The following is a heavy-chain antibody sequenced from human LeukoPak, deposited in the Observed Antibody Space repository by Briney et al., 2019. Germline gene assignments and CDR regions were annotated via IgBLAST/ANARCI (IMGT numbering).Heavy chain of an antibody. CDR1: GFTFVNYA. V-gene: IGHV3-23*01. D-gene: IGHD5-24*01. CDR2: ISGSGGIT. Sequence: GGSLRLSCAASGFTFVNYAMHWVRQAPGRGLEWVSTISGSGGITYYADSVKGRFTISRDNSKNTLYLQMNSLRAEDTAVYYCAKPMATTDQVPFDIWGQGTMVTVSS. CDR3: AKPMATTDQVPFDI. J-gene: IGHJ3*02.